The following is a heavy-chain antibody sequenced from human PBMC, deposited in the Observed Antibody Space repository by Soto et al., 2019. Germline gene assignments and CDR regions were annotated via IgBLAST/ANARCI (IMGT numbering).Heavy chain of an antibody. D-gene: IGHD3-22*01. Sequence: GGSLRLSCAASGFTFSNYAMNWVRQAPGKGLEWVPTISGRGGSTYYADSVKGRFTISRDNSKNILYLQMNSLRAEDTAVYYCAKATMTLVVIRLDSWGQGTLVTVSS. CDR2: ISGRGGST. CDR3: AKATMTLVVIRLDS. CDR1: GFTFSNYA. J-gene: IGHJ4*02. V-gene: IGHV3-23*01.